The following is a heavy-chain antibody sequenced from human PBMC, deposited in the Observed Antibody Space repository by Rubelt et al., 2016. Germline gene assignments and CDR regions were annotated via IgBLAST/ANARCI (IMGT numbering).Heavy chain of an antibody. CDR3: ARGYCSGGSCY. CDR1: GYTLTELS. D-gene: IGHD2-15*01. Sequence: QVQLVQSGAEVKKPGASVKVSCKVSGYTLTELSMHWVRQAPGKGLEWMGWINAGNGNTKYSQKFQGRVTITRDTSASTAYMELSSLRSEDTAVYYCARGYCSGGSCYWGQGTLVTVSS. CDR2: INAGNGNT. J-gene: IGHJ4*02. V-gene: IGHV1-3*01.